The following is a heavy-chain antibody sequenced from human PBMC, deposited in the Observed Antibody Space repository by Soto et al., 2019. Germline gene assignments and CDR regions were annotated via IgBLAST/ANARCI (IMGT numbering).Heavy chain of an antibody. J-gene: IGHJ4*02. D-gene: IGHD5-12*01. CDR1: GGSISSYY. CDR3: ARLRGGYDYLFDY. Sequence: PSETLSLTSTVSGGSISSYYWSWIRQPPGKGLEWIGYIYYSGSTNYNPSLKSRVTISVDTSKNQFSLKLSSVTAADTAVYYCARLRGGYDYLFDYWGQGTLVTVSS. CDR2: IYYSGST. V-gene: IGHV4-59*08.